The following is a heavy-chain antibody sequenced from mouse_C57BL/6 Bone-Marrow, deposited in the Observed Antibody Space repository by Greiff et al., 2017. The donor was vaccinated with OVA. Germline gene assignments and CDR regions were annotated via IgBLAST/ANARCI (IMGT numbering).Heavy chain of an antibody. CDR3: ARNYGNYDPYYFDY. CDR1: GFTIKNTY. Sequence: VQLQQSVAELVRPGASVKLSCTASGFTIKNTYMHWVKQRPEQGLEWIGRIDPANGNTKYAPKFQGKATITADTSSNTAYLQLSSLTSEDTAIYYCARNYGNYDPYYFDYWGQGTTLTVSS. V-gene: IGHV14-3*01. J-gene: IGHJ2*01. CDR2: IDPANGNT. D-gene: IGHD2-1*01.